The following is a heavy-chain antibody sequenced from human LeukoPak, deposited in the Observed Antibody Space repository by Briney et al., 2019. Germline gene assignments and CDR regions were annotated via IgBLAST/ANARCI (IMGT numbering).Heavy chain of an antibody. J-gene: IGHJ4*02. CDR2: ISGSGGST. Sequence: PGGSLRLSCAASGFTFSSYAMSWVRQAPGKGLEWVSAISGSGGSTYYADSVKGRFTISRDNSKNTLYLQMNSLRAEDTAVYHCAKAVVVVVAARNYFDYWGQGTLVTVSS. CDR3: AKAVVVVVAARNYFDY. D-gene: IGHD2-15*01. CDR1: GFTFSSYA. V-gene: IGHV3-23*01.